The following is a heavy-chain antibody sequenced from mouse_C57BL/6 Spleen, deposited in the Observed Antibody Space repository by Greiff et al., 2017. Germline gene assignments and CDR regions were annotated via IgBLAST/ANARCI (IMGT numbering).Heavy chain of an antibody. CDR2: KSYDGSN. J-gene: IGHJ3*01. CDR1: GYSITSGYY. Sequence: EVQLQQSGPGLVKPSPSLSLTCSVTGYSITSGYYWNWIRQFPGNKLEWMGYKSYDGSNNYNPSLKNRISITRDTSTNQFFLKLNSVTTEDTATYYCVRIPYAYWGQGTLVTVSA. CDR3: VRIPYAY. V-gene: IGHV3-6*01.